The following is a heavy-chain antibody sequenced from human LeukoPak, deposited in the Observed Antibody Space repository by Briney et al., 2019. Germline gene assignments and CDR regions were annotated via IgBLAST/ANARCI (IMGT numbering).Heavy chain of an antibody. D-gene: IGHD6-13*01. CDR2: IYNSGST. Sequence: SETLSLTCSVSGGSISSSTYYWGWIRQPPGKGLEWIGNIYNSGSTYYNPPLKSRVTISVDTSKNQFSLKLSSVTAADTAVYYCARQAYSSNLGWFDPWGQGTLVTVSS. V-gene: IGHV4-39*01. CDR1: GGSISSSTYY. J-gene: IGHJ5*02. CDR3: ARQAYSSNLGWFDP.